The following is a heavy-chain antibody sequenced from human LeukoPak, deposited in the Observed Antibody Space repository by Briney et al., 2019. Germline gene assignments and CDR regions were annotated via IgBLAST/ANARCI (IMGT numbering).Heavy chain of an antibody. D-gene: IGHD3-22*01. CDR2: INHSGST. CDR3: ARGNYYDSSGYYGY. CDR1: GGSFSGYY. J-gene: IGHJ4*02. Sequence: PSETLSLTCGVYGGSFSGYYWSWIRQPPGKGLEWIGEINHSGSTNYNPSLKSQVTISVDTSKNQFSLKLSSVTAADTAVYYCARGNYYDSSGYYGYWGQGTLVTVSS. V-gene: IGHV4-34*01.